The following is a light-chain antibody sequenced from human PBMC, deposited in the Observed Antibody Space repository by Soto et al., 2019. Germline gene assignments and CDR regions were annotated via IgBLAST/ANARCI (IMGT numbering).Light chain of an antibody. CDR2: EVS. V-gene: IGLV2-14*01. J-gene: IGLJ1*01. Sequence: QSVLTQPASVSGSPGQSITISCTGTSSDTAGYNYVSWYQQHPGKAPKLMIYEVSNRPSGVSNRFSGSQSGNTASLTIPGLQAEDEADYYCTSYTSSFTHLFGTGTKVTVL. CDR3: TSYTSSFTHL. CDR1: SSDTAGYNY.